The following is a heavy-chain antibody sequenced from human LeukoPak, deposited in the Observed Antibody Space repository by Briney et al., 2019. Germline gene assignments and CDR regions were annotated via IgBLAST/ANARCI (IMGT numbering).Heavy chain of an antibody. CDR3: AGGGGAGSLFDY. CDR1: GGSISSSSYY. Sequence: PSETLSLTCTVSGGSISSSSYYWGWIRQPPGTGLEWIGSIYYSGSTYYNPSLKSRVTISVDTSKNQFSLKLSSVTAADTAVYYCAGGGGAGSLFDYWGQGTLVTVSS. CDR2: IYYSGST. D-gene: IGHD1-26*01. V-gene: IGHV4-39*07. J-gene: IGHJ4*02.